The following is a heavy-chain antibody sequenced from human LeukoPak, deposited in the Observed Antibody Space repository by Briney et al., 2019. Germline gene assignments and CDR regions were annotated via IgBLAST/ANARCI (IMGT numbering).Heavy chain of an antibody. V-gene: IGHV4-31*03. CDR2: IYYSGST. CDR3: ARMYGSQRPTWFDP. J-gene: IGHJ5*02. D-gene: IGHD3-10*01. Sequence: PSETLSLTCTVSGGSISSGGYYWSWIRQHPGTGREWIGYIYYSGSTYYNPSLKSRVTISVDTSKNQFSLRLSSVTAADTAVYYCARMYGSQRPTWFDPWGQGTLVTVSS. CDR1: GGSISSGGYY.